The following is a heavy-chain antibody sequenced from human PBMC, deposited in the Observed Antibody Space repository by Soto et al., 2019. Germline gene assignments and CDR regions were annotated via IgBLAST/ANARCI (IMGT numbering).Heavy chain of an antibody. D-gene: IGHD3-16*02. CDR1: GFTFRSYG. CDR3: AKGYVWGSYRYTGNFDY. V-gene: IGHV3-30*18. Sequence: GGSLRLSCAASGFTFRSYGMHWVRQAPGKGLEWVAVISYDGSNKYYADSVKGRFTISRDNSKNTLYLQMNSLRVEDTAVYYCAKGYVWGSYRYTGNFDYWGQGTLVTVSS. J-gene: IGHJ4*02. CDR2: ISYDGSNK.